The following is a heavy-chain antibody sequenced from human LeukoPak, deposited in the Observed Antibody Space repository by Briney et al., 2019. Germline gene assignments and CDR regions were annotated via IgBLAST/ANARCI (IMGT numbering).Heavy chain of an antibody. CDR3: ARGAYYYYMDV. CDR1: GYTFTSYD. J-gene: IGHJ6*03. Sequence: ASVKVSCKASGYTFTSYDINWVRPATGQGLEWMGWMNPNSGNTGYAQKFQGGVTMTRNTSISTAYMELSSLRSEDTAVYYCARGAYYYYMDVWGKGTTVTVSS. V-gene: IGHV1-8*01. CDR2: MNPNSGNT.